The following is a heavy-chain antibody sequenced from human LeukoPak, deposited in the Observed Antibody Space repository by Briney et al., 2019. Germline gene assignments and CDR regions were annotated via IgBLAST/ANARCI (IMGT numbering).Heavy chain of an antibody. CDR1: GFTFSSYA. J-gene: IGHJ4*02. CDR2: ISGSGGST. Sequence: PGGSLRLSCAASGFTFSSYAMSWVRQAPGKGLEWVSAISGSGGSTSYADSVKGRFTISRDNAKNTLYLQMNSLRAEDTAVYYCARDRLSSHYYDSSGYYQDWGQGTLVTVSS. CDR3: ARDRLSSHYYDSSGYYQD. D-gene: IGHD3-22*01. V-gene: IGHV3-23*01.